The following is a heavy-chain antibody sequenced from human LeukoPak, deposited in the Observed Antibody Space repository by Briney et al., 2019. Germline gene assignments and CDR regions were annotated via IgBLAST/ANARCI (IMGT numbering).Heavy chain of an antibody. Sequence: ASVKVSCKASGFTFTRYSITWVRQAPGKGHEWMGWISDYNGNTNYAQKYQGRVTMTTDTSTRTAYMELRSLRSDDTAVYYCARAWFGELSRYYYYYGMDVWGQGTTVTVSS. CDR1: GFTFTRYS. V-gene: IGHV1-18*01. CDR3: ARAWFGELSRYYYYYGMDV. CDR2: ISDYNGNT. D-gene: IGHD3-10*01. J-gene: IGHJ6*02.